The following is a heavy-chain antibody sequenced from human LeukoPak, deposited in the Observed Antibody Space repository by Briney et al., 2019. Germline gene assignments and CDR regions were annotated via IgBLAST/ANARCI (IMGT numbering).Heavy chain of an antibody. J-gene: IGHJ4*02. Sequence: PGGSLRLSCSASGMMFSSYEMYWVRQAPGKGLEWVSDISSSGNTRNYADSVKGRFTISRDNAKKTLHLQMNSLRGDDTAIYYCASAMMGFDSSGYYTAAYFEHRGQGTRVTDSS. CDR2: ISSSGNTR. D-gene: IGHD3-22*01. V-gene: IGHV3-48*03. CDR3: ASAMMGFDSSGYYTAAYFEH. CDR1: GMMFSSYE.